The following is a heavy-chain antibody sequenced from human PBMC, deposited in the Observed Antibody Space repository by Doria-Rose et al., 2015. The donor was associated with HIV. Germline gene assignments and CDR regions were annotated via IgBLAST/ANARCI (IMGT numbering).Heavy chain of an antibody. CDR2: INDSGST. D-gene: IGHD6-6*01. CDR3: ARERPRLDY. CDR1: GSFRGYY. V-gene: IGHV4-34*01. J-gene: IGHJ4*02. Sequence: GSFRGYYWAWIRQPPGKGLEWIGEINDSGSTNYSPSLKSRVTISVDTSKSQFSLKLSSVTAADTAVYYCARERPRLDYWGQGTLVTVSS.